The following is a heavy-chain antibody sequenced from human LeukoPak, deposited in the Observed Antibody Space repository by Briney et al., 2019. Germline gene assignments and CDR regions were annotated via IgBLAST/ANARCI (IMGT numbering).Heavy chain of an antibody. CDR3: ARGLRGYCSGGSCHNWFDP. V-gene: IGHV4-59*01. D-gene: IGHD2-15*01. J-gene: IGHJ5*02. Sequence: SETLSLTCTVSGGSISSYYWSWIRQPPGKGLEWIGYIYYSGSTNYNPSLKSRVTISVDTSKNQFSLKLSSVTAADTAVYYCARGLRGYCSGGSCHNWFDPWGQGTLVTVSS. CDR1: GGSISSYY. CDR2: IYYSGST.